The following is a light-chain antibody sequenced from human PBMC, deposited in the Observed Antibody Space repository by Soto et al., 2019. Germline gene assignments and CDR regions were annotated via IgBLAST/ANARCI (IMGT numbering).Light chain of an antibody. J-gene: IGKJ1*01. CDR3: QQDNIYLWT. CDR1: QSISSW. CDR2: DAS. Sequence: IPVTRSPATXSEKHKDRVPIPCRASQSISSWLAWYQQKPGKAXKXXXYDASSLESGVPTRFSGSGSGTEFTLTISSLQPDDFVTYYCQQDNIYLWTFCDGTKVDI. V-gene: IGKV1-5*01.